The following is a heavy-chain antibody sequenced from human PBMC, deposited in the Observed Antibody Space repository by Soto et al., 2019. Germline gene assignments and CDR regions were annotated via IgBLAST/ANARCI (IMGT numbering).Heavy chain of an antibody. D-gene: IGHD5-18*01. CDR3: AKFDTGYPYYFDY. CDR2: ISGSGGST. CDR1: GGPFSSYA. V-gene: IGHV3-23*01. Sequence: GGSLRLSCAASGGPFSSYAMSWVRQAPGKGLEWVSAISGSGGSTYYADSVKGRFTISRDNSKNTLYLQMNSLRAEDTAVYYCAKFDTGYPYYFDYWGQGTLVTVSS. J-gene: IGHJ4*02.